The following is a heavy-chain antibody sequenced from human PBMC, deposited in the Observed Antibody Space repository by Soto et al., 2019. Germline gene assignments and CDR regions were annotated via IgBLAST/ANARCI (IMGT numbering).Heavy chain of an antibody. Sequence: QVQLVQSGAEVKKPGSSVKVSCKASGGTFSSYAISWVRQAPGQGLEWMGGIIPIFGTANYAQKFQGRVTITADKSTSKAYREMSSLRSEDTAVYYCASPYSSGWYEFDYWGQGTLVTVSS. CDR3: ASPYSSGWYEFDY. V-gene: IGHV1-69*06. CDR1: GGTFSSYA. J-gene: IGHJ4*02. CDR2: IIPIFGTA. D-gene: IGHD6-19*01.